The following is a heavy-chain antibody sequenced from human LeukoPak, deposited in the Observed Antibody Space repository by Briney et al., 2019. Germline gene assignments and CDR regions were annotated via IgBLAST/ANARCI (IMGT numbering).Heavy chain of an antibody. J-gene: IGHJ4*01. CDR1: GFTLSSYS. Sequence: GGSLRLSCAASGFTLSSYSMNWVSQAPGKGLEWVSSISSSSSYIYYADSVKGRFTISRDNAKNSLYLQMNSLRAEDTAVYYCARVGGYCSGGSCYFFDYWGQGSLVTVSS. V-gene: IGHV3-21*01. CDR3: ARVGGYCSGGSCYFFDY. CDR2: ISSSSSYI. D-gene: IGHD2-15*01.